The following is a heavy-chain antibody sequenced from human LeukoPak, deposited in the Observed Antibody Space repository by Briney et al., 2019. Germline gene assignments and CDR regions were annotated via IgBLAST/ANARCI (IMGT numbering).Heavy chain of an antibody. Sequence: ASVKVSCKVSGYTLTELSMHWVRQAPGKGLEWMGGFDPEDGEAIYAQKFQGRVTMTEDTSTDTAYMELSSLRSEDTAVYYCTGYGSGSYYTTYYFDYWGQGTLVTVSS. CDR1: GYTLTELS. CDR2: FDPEDGEA. D-gene: IGHD3-10*01. CDR3: TGYGSGSYYTTYYFDY. V-gene: IGHV1-24*01. J-gene: IGHJ4*02.